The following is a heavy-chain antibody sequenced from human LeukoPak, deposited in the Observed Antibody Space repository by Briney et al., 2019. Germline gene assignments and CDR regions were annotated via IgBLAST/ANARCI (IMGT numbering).Heavy chain of an antibody. J-gene: IGHJ4*02. D-gene: IGHD3-22*01. Sequence: SETLSLTCTVSGGSISSSSYYWSWIRQPPGKGLEWIGEINHSGSTNYNPSLKSRVTMSVDTSKNQFSLKLSSVTAADTAVYYCARDKYYYDSSGYYYFDYWGQGTLVTVSS. CDR1: GGSISSSSYY. V-gene: IGHV4-39*07. CDR3: ARDKYYYDSSGYYYFDY. CDR2: INHSGST.